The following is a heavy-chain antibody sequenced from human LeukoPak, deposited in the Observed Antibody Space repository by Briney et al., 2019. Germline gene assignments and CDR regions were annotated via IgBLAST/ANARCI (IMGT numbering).Heavy chain of an antibody. J-gene: IGHJ5*02. CDR1: EFTFSSYW. V-gene: IGHV3-74*01. CDR3: TRRVDATRWYDP. CDR2: ISGDGSST. D-gene: IGHD2-15*01. Sequence: PGGSLRLSCAASEFTFSSYWRHWVRHAPGERLLWVSRISGDGSSTNYADSVKGRFTISIDNGKNTLYLQVNSLRAEDTAVYYCTRRVDATRWYDPWGEGTLVSASS.